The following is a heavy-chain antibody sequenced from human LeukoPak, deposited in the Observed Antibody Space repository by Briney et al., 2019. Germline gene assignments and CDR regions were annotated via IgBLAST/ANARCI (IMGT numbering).Heavy chain of an antibody. CDR1: GYTFTSYY. CDR3: ARGKTEQWLLSYYYYGMDV. D-gene: IGHD6-19*01. J-gene: IGHJ6*02. V-gene: IGHV1-46*01. CDR2: INTSGGTT. Sequence: ASVKVSCKASGYTFTSYYMHWVRQAPGQGLEWLGIINTSGGTTTYAQKFQGRVTMTRDMSTNTVYMELSSLRSEDTAVYYCARGKTEQWLLSYYYYGMDVWGQGTTVTVSS.